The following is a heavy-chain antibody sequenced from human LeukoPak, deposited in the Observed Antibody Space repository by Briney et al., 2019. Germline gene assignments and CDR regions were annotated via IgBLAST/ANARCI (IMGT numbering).Heavy chain of an antibody. CDR3: ARAGGPPTAMGFDP. Sequence: GGSLRLSCAASGFTFSNSWMHWVRQTPGKGPVWVSCINTDGNIMRYADSVKGRFTISRDNAKNTLYLQMNSLRVEDTAVYYCARAGGPPTAMGFDPWGQGSLVSVST. CDR2: INTDGNIM. CDR1: GFTFSNSW. V-gene: IGHV3-74*01. D-gene: IGHD2-2*01. J-gene: IGHJ5*02.